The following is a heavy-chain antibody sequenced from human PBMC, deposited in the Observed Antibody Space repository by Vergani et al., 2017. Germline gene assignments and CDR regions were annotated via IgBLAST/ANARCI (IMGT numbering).Heavy chain of an antibody. J-gene: IGHJ3*02. V-gene: IGHV1-2*02. Sequence: QVQLVQSGAEVKKPGASVKVSCKASGYTFTSYGISWVRQAPGQGLEWMGWINPNSGGTNYAQKFQGRVTMTRDTSISTVYMELSRLRSDDTAVYYCARDDVPGGGSFDIWGQGTMVTVSS. CDR1: GYTFTSYG. CDR2: INPNSGGT. D-gene: IGHD3-16*01. CDR3: ARDDVPGGGSFDI.